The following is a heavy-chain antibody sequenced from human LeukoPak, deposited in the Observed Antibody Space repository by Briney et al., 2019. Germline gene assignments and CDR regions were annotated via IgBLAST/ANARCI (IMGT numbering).Heavy chain of an antibody. CDR2: IFPGHGGA. Sequence: ASVKLSCIASGYTFTSYYIHWIRHPPGQGLEWMGSIFPGHGGATYAQTFEGRVSIYTDMSTSTEYMEIYSLTSEDTALYFCSRDVGFTWFDPWGQGTLVTVAS. CDR3: SRDVGFTWFDP. V-gene: IGHV1-46*01. D-gene: IGHD3-10*01. J-gene: IGHJ5*02. CDR1: GYTFTSYY.